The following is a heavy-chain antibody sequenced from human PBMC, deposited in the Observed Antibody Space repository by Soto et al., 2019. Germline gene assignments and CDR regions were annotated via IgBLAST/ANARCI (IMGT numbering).Heavy chain of an antibody. D-gene: IGHD2-2*01. Sequence: QVQLVQSGAEVKKPGSSVKVSCKASGGTFSSYTISWVRQAPVQWLEWMGRIIPILGIANYAQKFQGRVTITADKSTSTAYMELSSLRSEDTAVYYCANTYCSRTSCYGGEIDYWGQGTLVTVSS. CDR3: ANTYCSRTSCYGGEIDY. V-gene: IGHV1-69*02. CDR1: GGTFSSYT. CDR2: IIPILGIA. J-gene: IGHJ4*02.